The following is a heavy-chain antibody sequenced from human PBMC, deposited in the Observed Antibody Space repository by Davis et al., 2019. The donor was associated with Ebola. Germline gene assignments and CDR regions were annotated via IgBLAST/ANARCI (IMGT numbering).Heavy chain of an antibody. J-gene: IGHJ6*02. Sequence: GESLKISCAASEFSVSSYYMSWVRQVRQTPGRGLEWISIITDDGNTLYADSVKGRFTISRDNSKNTLYLQMNNLRADDSAVNYCVRDQNVWGQGTTVTVS. CDR2: ITDDGNT. V-gene: IGHV3-53*01. CDR3: VRDQNV. CDR1: EFSVSSYY.